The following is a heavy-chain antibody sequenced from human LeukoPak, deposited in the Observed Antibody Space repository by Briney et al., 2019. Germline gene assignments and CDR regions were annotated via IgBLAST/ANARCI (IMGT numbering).Heavy chain of an antibody. CDR2: ISAYNGNT. CDR1: GYTFTSYG. CDR3: ARAMDYYDSSGYYPHPLPNDY. Sequence: GASVKVSCKASGYTFTSYGISWVRQAPGQGLEWMGWISAYNGNTNYAQKLQGRVTMTTDTSTSTAYRELRSLRSDDTAVYYCARAMDYYDSSGYYPHPLPNDYWGQGTLVTVSS. D-gene: IGHD3-22*01. J-gene: IGHJ4*02. V-gene: IGHV1-18*01.